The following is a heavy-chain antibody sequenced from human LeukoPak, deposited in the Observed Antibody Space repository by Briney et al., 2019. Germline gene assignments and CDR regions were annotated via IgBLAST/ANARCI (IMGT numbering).Heavy chain of an antibody. J-gene: IGHJ4*02. V-gene: IGHV1-2*02. CDR3: ASGFWSGYYTGAY. D-gene: IGHD3-3*01. Sequence: ASVKVSCKASGYTFTDYYIHWVRQAPGQGLEWMGWINPNSGGTNYAQKFQGRVTMTRDTSISTAYMELNRLRSDDTAVYYCASGFWSGYYTGAYWGQGTLVTVSS. CDR2: INPNSGGT. CDR1: GYTFTDYY.